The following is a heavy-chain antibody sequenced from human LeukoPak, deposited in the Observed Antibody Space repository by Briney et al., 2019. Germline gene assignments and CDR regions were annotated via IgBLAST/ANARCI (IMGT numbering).Heavy chain of an antibody. D-gene: IGHD3-10*01. CDR1: GFTFSNYA. J-gene: IGHJ2*01. Sequence: GGSLRLSCAASGFTFSNYAMYWVRQAPGKGLEWVALIWYDGSNEYYAESVKGRFTVSRDNSKNTMYLQMNSLKTEDTAIYFCSRTMVRGHWYFDLWGRGTLVTVSS. CDR2: IWYDGSNE. CDR3: SRTMVRGHWYFDL. V-gene: IGHV3-33*01.